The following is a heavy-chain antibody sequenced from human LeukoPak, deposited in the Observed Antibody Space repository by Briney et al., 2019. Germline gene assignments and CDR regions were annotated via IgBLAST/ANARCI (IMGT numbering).Heavy chain of an antibody. CDR1: GGSISSSHYY. Sequence: SETLSLTCTVSGGSISSSHYYWGWIRQPPGKGLEWIGSIYYSGSTYYNPSLKSRVTISVDTSKNQFSLKLSSVTAADTAVYYCASLDTAMATFDYWGQGTLVTVSS. J-gene: IGHJ4*02. CDR3: ASLDTAMATFDY. V-gene: IGHV4-39*01. D-gene: IGHD5-18*01. CDR2: IYYSGST.